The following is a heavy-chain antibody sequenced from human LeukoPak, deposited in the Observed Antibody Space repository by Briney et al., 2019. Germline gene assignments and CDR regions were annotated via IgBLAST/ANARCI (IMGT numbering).Heavy chain of an antibody. D-gene: IGHD5-18*01. CDR3: ARFSGAMGAFDI. CDR1: GGSISSGDYY. V-gene: IGHV4-30-4*08. CDR2: IYYSGST. J-gene: IGHJ3*02. Sequence: SETLSLTCTVSGGSISSGDYYWSWIRQPPGKGLEWIGYIYYSGSTYCNPSLKSRVTISVDTSKNQFSLKLSSVTAADTAVYYCARFSGAMGAFDIWGQGTMVTVSS.